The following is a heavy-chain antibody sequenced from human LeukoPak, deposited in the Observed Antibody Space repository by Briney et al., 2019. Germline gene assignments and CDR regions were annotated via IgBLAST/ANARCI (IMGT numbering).Heavy chain of an antibody. Sequence: SETLSLTCAVSGGSISSSNWWSWVRQAPGKGLEWIGEIHHSGSTNYNPSLKSRVTISVDKSKNQLSLNLNSVTAADTAVYYCARGHSTSWPEYFQHWGQGTLVTVSS. CDR2: IHHSGST. CDR1: GGSISSSNW. CDR3: ARGHSTSWPEYFQH. V-gene: IGHV4-4*02. J-gene: IGHJ1*01. D-gene: IGHD6-13*01.